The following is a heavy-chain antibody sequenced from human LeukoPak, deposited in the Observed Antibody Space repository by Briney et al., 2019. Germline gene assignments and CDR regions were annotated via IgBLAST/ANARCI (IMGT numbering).Heavy chain of an antibody. D-gene: IGHD1-26*01. V-gene: IGHV4-39*01. J-gene: IGHJ4*02. CDR3: ARLWELPTGHIDY. CDR2: IYYSGST. Sequence: SETLSLTCTVSGGSISSSSYYWGWIRQPPGKGLEWIGSIYYSGSTYYNPSLKSRVTISVDTSKNQFSLKLSSVTAADTAVYYYARLWELPTGHIDYWGQGTLVTVSS. CDR1: GGSISSSSYY.